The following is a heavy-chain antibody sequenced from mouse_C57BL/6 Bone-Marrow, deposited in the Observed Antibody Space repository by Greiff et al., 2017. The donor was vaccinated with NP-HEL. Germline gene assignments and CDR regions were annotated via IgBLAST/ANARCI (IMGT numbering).Heavy chain of an antibody. D-gene: IGHD1-1*01. CDR1: GFTFSDYG. CDR2: ISSGSSTI. CDR3: ASLYYYCSGPPFAY. V-gene: IGHV5-17*01. Sequence: EVQGVESGGGLVKPGGSLKLSCAASGFTFSDYGMHWVRQAPEKGLEWVAYISSGSSTIYYADTVKGRFTISRDNAKNTLFLQMTSLRSEDTAMYYCASLYYYCSGPPFAYWGQGTLVTVSA. J-gene: IGHJ3*01.